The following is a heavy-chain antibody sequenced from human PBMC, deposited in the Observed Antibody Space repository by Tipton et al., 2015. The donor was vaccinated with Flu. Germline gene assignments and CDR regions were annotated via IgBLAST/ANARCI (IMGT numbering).Heavy chain of an antibody. CDR1: SDSISSGSYY. D-gene: IGHD3-3*01. V-gene: IGHV4-61*02. Sequence: CTVSSDSISSGSYYWNWLRQPAGKGLEWIGRIHTSGVANHNPSLKSRVTISLDTSNNRFSLNLSSVTAADTAVYYCARGVDYDFWSGYYMFDRWGQGTLVTVSS. CDR2: IHTSGVA. CDR3: ARGVDYDFWSGYYMFDR. J-gene: IGHJ5*02.